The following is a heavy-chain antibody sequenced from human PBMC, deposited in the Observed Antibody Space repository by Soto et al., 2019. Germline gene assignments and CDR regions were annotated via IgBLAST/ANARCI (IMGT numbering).Heavy chain of an antibody. V-gene: IGHV3-30-3*01. CDR1: GFTFSSYA. CDR3: ARDLVGYSSSSPK. Sequence: QVQLVESGGGVVQPGRSLRLSCAASGFTFSSYAMHWVRQAPGKGLEWVAVISYDGSNKYYADSVKGRFTISRDNSKNTLYLQMNSLRAEDKAVYYCARDLVGYSSSSPKWGQGTLVTVSS. J-gene: IGHJ4*02. CDR2: ISYDGSNK. D-gene: IGHD6-6*01.